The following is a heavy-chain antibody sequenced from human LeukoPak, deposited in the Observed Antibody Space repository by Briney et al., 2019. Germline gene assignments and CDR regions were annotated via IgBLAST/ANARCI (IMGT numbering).Heavy chain of an antibody. Sequence: GGSLRLSCAASGFTVSGNYMNWVRQAPGKGLEWVSVIYRDGRTYYTESVTGRFTVSRDNSKNTVDLQMNNLRVEDTAVYYCAREVTYYYDSRGWFDTWGQGTLVTVSS. J-gene: IGHJ5*02. CDR2: IYRDGRT. CDR3: AREVTYYYDSRGWFDT. V-gene: IGHV3-53*01. CDR1: GFTVSGNY. D-gene: IGHD3-22*01.